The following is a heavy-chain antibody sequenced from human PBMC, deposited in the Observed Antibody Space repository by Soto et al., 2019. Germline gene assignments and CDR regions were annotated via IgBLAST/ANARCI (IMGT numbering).Heavy chain of an antibody. J-gene: IGHJ6*02. D-gene: IGHD6-13*01. CDR2: MNPNSGNT. CDR1: GYTFTSYD. Sequence: QVQLVQSGAEGKKPGASVKVSCKASGYTFTSYDINWVRQATGQGLEWMGWMNPNSGNTGYAQKFQGRVTMTRNTSVSTAYMELSSLRSEATAVYYCARRGYSSSWYYYYYYGMDVWGQGTTVTVSS. CDR3: ARRGYSSSWYYYYYYGMDV. V-gene: IGHV1-8*01.